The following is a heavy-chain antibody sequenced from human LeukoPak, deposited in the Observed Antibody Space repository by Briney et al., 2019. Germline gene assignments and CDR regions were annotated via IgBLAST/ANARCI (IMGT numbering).Heavy chain of an antibody. CDR1: GFTFSTYS. J-gene: IGHJ3*02. CDR2: IDTSGSYI. CDR3: ARGRSITLLRGVAMSDGFDI. V-gene: IGHV3-21*01. D-gene: IGHD3-10*01. Sequence: GGSLRLSCAASGFTFSTYSMNWVRQAPGEGLEWVSFIDTSGSYIYYGDSMKGRFTISRDNAKNSLYLQMSGLRAEDTAVYYCARGRSITLLRGVAMSDGFDIWGQGAMVTVSS.